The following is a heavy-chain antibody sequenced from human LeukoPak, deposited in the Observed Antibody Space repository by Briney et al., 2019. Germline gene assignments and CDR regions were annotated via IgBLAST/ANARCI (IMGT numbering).Heavy chain of an antibody. CDR3: ARLPRYCSGGSCYRLDY. V-gene: IGHV3-20*04. Sequence: GGSLRLSCAASGFTFDDYGMSWVRQAPGKGLEWVSGINWNGGSTGYADSVKGRFTISRDNAKNSLYLQMNSLRAEDTAVYYCARLPRYCSGGSCYRLDYWGQGTLVTVSS. J-gene: IGHJ4*02. D-gene: IGHD2-15*01. CDR2: INWNGGST. CDR1: GFTFDDYG.